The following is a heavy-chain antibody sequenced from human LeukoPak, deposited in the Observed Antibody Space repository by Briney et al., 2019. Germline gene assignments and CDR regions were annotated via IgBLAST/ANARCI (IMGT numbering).Heavy chain of an antibody. CDR3: ARDKGTSYLSSFDY. CDR1: GFTVSSNY. V-gene: IGHV3-66*01. D-gene: IGHD6-6*01. Sequence: GGSLRLSCAASGFTVSSNYMSWVRPAPGKGLEWVSVIYSGGSTYYADSVKGRFTISRDNSKNTLYLQMNSLRAEDTAVYYCARDKGTSYLSSFDYWGKGTLVTVSS. J-gene: IGHJ4*02. CDR2: IYSGGST.